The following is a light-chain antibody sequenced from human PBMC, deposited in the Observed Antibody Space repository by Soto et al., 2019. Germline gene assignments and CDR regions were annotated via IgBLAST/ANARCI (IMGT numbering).Light chain of an antibody. CDR2: AAS. CDR1: QGISSY. Sequence: DTQLTQSPSFLSASVGDRVTITCRASQGISSYLAWYQQKPGKAPKLLIYAASTLQSGVPSRFSGSGSGTEFTLTISSLQPEDFATYYCQKLNSYPVTFGGGTKVEIK. CDR3: QKLNSYPVT. J-gene: IGKJ4*01. V-gene: IGKV1-9*01.